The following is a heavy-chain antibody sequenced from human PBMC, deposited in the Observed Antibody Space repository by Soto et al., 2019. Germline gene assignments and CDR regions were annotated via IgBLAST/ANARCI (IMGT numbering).Heavy chain of an antibody. CDR1: GGSISSSSYY. V-gene: IGHV4-39*01. D-gene: IGHD4-17*01. CDR2: IYYTGST. Sequence: PSETLSLTCTVSGGSISSSSYYWGWILQPPGKGLEWIGSIYYTGSTYYNPSLKSRVTISVDTSKNQFSLRLSSVTAADTAVYYCARPENGGQWAQFYYWGQGTLVTVS. J-gene: IGHJ4*02. CDR3: ARPENGGQWAQFYY.